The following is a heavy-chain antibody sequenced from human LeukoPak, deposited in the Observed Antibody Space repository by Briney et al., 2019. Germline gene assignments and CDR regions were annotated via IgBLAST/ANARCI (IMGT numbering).Heavy chain of an antibody. D-gene: IGHD3-22*01. V-gene: IGHV3-73*01. CDR3: TRPTSYYYDTTGFDI. J-gene: IGHJ3*02. CDR2: IRSKANSYAT. CDR1: GSTFSGSA. Sequence: GGSLRLSCAASGSTFSGSAMHWVRQASGKGLEWVGRIRSKANSYATAYAASVKGRFTISRDDSKNTAYLQMNSLKAEDTAVYYCTRPTSYYYDTTGFDIWGQGTMVTVSS.